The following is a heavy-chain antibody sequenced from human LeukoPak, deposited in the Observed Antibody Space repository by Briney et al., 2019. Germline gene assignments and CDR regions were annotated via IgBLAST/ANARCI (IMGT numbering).Heavy chain of an antibody. CDR1: GYTFTSYG. J-gene: IGHJ4*02. V-gene: IGHV1-18*01. CDR3: ARDPMIVVVITELDY. D-gene: IGHD3-22*01. CDR2: ISAYNGNT. Sequence: ASVKVSCKASGYTFTSYGISWVRQAPGQGLEWMGWISAYNGNTNYAQKLQGRVTMTTDTSTSTAYMELRSLRSDDTAVYYCARDPMIVVVITELDYWGQGTLVTVSS.